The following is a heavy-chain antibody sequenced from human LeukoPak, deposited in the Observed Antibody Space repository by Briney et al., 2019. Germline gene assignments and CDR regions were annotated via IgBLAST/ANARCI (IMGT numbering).Heavy chain of an antibody. D-gene: IGHD2-2*02. J-gene: IGHJ6*02. CDR1: GFTFSSYG. Sequence: GGSLRLSCAASGFTFSSYGMHWVRQAPGKGLEWVAVISYDGSNKYYADSVKGRFTISRDNSKNTLYLQMNSLRAEDTAVYYCAKDRYCSSTSCYTFGYYYYGMDVWGQGTTVTVSS. CDR3: AKDRYCSSTSCYTFGYYYYGMDV. CDR2: ISYDGSNK. V-gene: IGHV3-30*18.